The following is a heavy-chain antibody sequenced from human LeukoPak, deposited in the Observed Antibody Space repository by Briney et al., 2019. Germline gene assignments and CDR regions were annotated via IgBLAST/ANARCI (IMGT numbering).Heavy chain of an antibody. J-gene: IGHJ4*02. D-gene: IGHD3-3*01. V-gene: IGHV3-33*01. Sequence: PGGSLRLSCAASGFTFSSYGMHWVRQAPGKGLEWVAVIWYDGSNKYYADSVKGRFTISRDNSKNTLYLQMNSLRAEDTAVYYCARDGDKRSGYHRYFDYWGQGTLVTVSS. CDR1: GFTFSSYG. CDR2: IWYDGSNK. CDR3: ARDGDKRSGYHRYFDY.